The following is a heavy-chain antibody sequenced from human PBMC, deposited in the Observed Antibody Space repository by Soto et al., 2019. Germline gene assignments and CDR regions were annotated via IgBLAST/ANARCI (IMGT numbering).Heavy chain of an antibody. Sequence: ASVKVSCKVSGYTLTELSMHWVRQAPGKGLEWMGGFDPEDGETIYAQKFQGRVTMTEDTSTDTAYMELSSLRSEVTAVYYCAILFLSIAASADLPYNWLDPWGQGTLVTVSS. V-gene: IGHV1-24*01. D-gene: IGHD6-13*01. CDR3: AILFLSIAASADLPYNWLDP. J-gene: IGHJ5*02. CDR1: GYTLTELS. CDR2: FDPEDGET.